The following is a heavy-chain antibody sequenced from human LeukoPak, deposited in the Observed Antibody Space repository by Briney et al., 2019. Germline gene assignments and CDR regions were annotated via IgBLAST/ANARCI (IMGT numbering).Heavy chain of an antibody. CDR1: GGPISSYY. CDR3: ARRGPPRTLLRGVKSGWFDP. Sequence: PSETLSLTCTVSGGPISSYYWSWIRQPPGKGLEWIGYIYYSGSTNYNPSLKSRVTISVDTSKNQFSLKLSSVSAADTAVYYCARRGPPRTLLRGVKSGWFDPWGQGTLVTVSS. D-gene: IGHD3-10*01. J-gene: IGHJ5*02. CDR2: IYYSGST. V-gene: IGHV4-59*12.